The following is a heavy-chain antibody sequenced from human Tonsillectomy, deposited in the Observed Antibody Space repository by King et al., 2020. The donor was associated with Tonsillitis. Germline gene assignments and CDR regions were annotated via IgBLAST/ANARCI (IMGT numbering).Heavy chain of an antibody. V-gene: IGHV4-38-2*01. CDR1: GYSISSGYY. Sequence: QVQLQESGPGLVKPSETLSLTCAVSGYSISSGYYWSWIRQPPGKGLEWLGTISHRGNTYFNPFLNSRATISVDTSKNQFSLRLDSVTAADTAIFYCARALGGALKQLSFDSWGQGVLVTVSS. CDR3: ARALGGALKQLSFDS. CDR2: ISHRGNT. D-gene: IGHD1-1*01. J-gene: IGHJ4*02.